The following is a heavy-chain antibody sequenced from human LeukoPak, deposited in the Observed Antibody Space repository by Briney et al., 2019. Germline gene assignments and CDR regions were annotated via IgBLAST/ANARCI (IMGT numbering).Heavy chain of an antibody. CDR3: ASSLAAAGHYYYYYMDV. Sequence: GASVKVSCKASGYTFTSYGISWVRQAPGQGLEWMGCISAYNGNTNYAQKLQGRVTMTTDTSTSTAYMELRSLRSDDTAVYYCASSLAAAGHYYYYYMDVWGKGTTVTVSS. V-gene: IGHV1-18*01. CDR2: ISAYNGNT. CDR1: GYTFTSYG. J-gene: IGHJ6*03. D-gene: IGHD6-13*01.